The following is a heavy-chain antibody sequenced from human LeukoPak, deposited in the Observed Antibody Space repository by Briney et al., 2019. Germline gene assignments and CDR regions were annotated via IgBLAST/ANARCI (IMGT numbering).Heavy chain of an antibody. J-gene: IGHJ4*02. V-gene: IGHV4-59*08. CDR3: ARLPVVSSGYGYFDN. CDR2: IYYSGSS. CDR1: GGSISNYY. D-gene: IGHD3-3*01. Sequence: SETLSLTCTVSGGSISNYYWSWIRQPPGKALEWIGYIYYSGSSNYNPSLKSRVTMSVDTSKNQFSLKVTSVTAADTAVYYCARLPVVSSGYGYFDNWGQGTLVAVSS.